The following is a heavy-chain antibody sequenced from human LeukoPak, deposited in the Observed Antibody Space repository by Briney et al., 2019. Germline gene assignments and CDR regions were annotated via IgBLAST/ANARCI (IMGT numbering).Heavy chain of an antibody. CDR3: ARVNFNPDY. CDR2: VHQSGST. J-gene: IGHJ4*02. Sequence: SETLSLTCTVSGYSISRGYHWGWVRQPPGKGLEWIGSVHQSGSTYYNPSLKSRLTISADTSKNQFSLELDSVTAADTAVYYCARVNFNPDYWGQGTLVTVSS. V-gene: IGHV4-38-2*02. D-gene: IGHD1-14*01. CDR1: GYSISRGYH.